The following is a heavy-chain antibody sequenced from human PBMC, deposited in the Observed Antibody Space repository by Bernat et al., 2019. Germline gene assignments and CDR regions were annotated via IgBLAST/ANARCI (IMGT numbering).Heavy chain of an antibody. J-gene: IGHJ4*02. V-gene: IGHV2-5*02. CDR2: IYWDDDK. CDR3: AHRAGDYDILTGYYTYYLDY. D-gene: IGHD3-9*01. Sequence: QITLKESGPTLVKPTQTLTLTCTFSGFSLSTSGVGVGWIRQPPGKALEWLALIYWDDDKRYSPSLKSRLTITKDTSKNQVVLTMTNMDPVDTATYYCAHRAGDYDILTGYYTYYLDYWGQGTLVTVSS. CDR1: GFSLSTSGVG.